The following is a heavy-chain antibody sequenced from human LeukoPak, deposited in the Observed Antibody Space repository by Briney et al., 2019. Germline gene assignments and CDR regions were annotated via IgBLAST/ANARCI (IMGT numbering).Heavy chain of an antibody. D-gene: IGHD3-22*01. CDR2: ISYDGSNK. V-gene: IGHV3-30-3*01. CDR1: GFTFSSYA. J-gene: IGHJ4*02. CDR3: ARDGDSSGYYYVPPYYFDY. Sequence: PGGSLRLSCAASGFTFSSYAMHWVRQAPGKGLGWVAVISYDGSNKYYADSVKGRFTISRDNSKNTLYLQMNSLRAEDTAVYYCARDGDSSGYYYVPPYYFDYWGQGTLVTVSS.